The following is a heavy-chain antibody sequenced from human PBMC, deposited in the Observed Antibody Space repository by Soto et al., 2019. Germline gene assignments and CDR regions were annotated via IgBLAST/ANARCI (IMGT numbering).Heavy chain of an antibody. CDR2: ISGSVGST. CDR3: AKSLRGIIIDFDD. D-gene: IGHD3-10*01. J-gene: IGHJ4*02. Sequence: GGSLRLSCAASGFTFTTNAMSWVRQAPGKGLEWVSAISGSVGSTYYVDSVKGRFTISRDNSKNTLYLQMNSLRAEDTAVYYCAKSLRGIIIDFDDRGQGTPVTVSS. CDR1: GFTFTTNA. V-gene: IGHV3-23*01.